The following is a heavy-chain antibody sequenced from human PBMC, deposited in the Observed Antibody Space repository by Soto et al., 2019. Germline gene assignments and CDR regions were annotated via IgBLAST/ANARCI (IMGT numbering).Heavy chain of an antibody. CDR1: GGSISSGGYS. CDR2: IYHSGST. Sequence: QLQLQKSGSGLVKPSQTLSLTCAVSGGSISSGGYSWGWIRQPPGKGLEWIGYIYHSGSTYYNPSLKSRVTISVDRSKNQFSLKLSSVTAADTAVYYCARVPDVWGQGTTVTVSS. CDR3: ARVPDV. J-gene: IGHJ6*02. V-gene: IGHV4-30-2*01.